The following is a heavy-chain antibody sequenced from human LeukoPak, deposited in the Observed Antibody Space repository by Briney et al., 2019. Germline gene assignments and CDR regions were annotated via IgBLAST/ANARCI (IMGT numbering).Heavy chain of an antibody. V-gene: IGHV3-48*04. CDR1: GFTFSTYN. J-gene: IGHJ4*02. Sequence: GGSLRLSCTASGFTFSTYNMNWVRQAAGKGLEWISYISSSSSSIYYADSVEGRFTISRDNAKNSLYLQMNSLRAEDTAVYYCARDGSVAGCDYWGQGTLVTVSS. CDR2: ISSSSSSI. D-gene: IGHD6-19*01. CDR3: ARDGSVAGCDY.